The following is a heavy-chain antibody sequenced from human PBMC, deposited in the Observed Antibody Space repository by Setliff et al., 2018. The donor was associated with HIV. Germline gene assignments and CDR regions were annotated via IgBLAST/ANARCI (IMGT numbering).Heavy chain of an antibody. CDR2: ISISGSTT. V-gene: IGHV3-48*04. D-gene: IGHD3-9*01. J-gene: IGHJ4*02. Sequence: GGSLRLSCAASGITFNRYWMSWVRQVPGKGLEWLSYISISGSTTYYADSVRGRFTISRDNANNTVYLQLNSLRAEDTAVYYCAKSKGGSDWPCDYWGQGTLVTVSS. CDR3: AKSKGGSDWPCDY. CDR1: GITFNRYW.